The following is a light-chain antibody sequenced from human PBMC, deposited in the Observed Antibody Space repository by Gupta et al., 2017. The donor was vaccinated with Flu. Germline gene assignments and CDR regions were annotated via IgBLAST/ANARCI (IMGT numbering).Light chain of an antibody. J-gene: IGLJ3*02. CDR1: NSNIGAGYD. CDR2: DNS. V-gene: IGLV1-40*01. CDR3: QSYDSSMSASV. Sequence: HSVLTQPPSLCGTPGQTGTTSGTGSNSNIGAGYDVHWYQQLPGTAPKLLIYDNSNRPSGVSDRFSGSKSGVSASLSITGIQAEDDGDYYCQSYDSSMSASVFGGGAKLTVL.